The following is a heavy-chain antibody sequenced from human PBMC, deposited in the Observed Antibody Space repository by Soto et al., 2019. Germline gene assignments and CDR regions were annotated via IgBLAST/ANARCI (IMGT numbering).Heavy chain of an antibody. CDR1: GGSIRDYF. Sequence: PSETLSLTCSVSGGSIRDYFWTWIRQPPGKGLEWIGSISYSGNTYYNSSLKSRVTLSLDTSKNQFSLKLSSVTSTDTAVYFCARADCGTATCYRGFDPWGQGTLVTVSS. CDR2: ISYSGNT. J-gene: IGHJ5*02. CDR3: ARADCGTATCYRGFDP. D-gene: IGHD2-2*01. V-gene: IGHV4-30-4*08.